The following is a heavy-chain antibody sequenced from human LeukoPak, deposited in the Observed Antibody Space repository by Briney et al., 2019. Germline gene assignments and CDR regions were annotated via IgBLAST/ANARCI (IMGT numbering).Heavy chain of an antibody. CDR1: AFTFSSYA. J-gene: IGHJ4*02. D-gene: IGHD3-3*01. CDR2: ISGGGGST. V-gene: IGHV3-23*01. Sequence: GGSLRLSCAASAFTFSSYAMSWVRQAPGKVLEWFSAISGGGGSTYYADSVKGRFTISRDNSKNTLYLQMNSLRAEDTAVYYCAKDGRFLEWLPPYFDYWGEGTLVTVSS. CDR3: AKDGRFLEWLPPYFDY.